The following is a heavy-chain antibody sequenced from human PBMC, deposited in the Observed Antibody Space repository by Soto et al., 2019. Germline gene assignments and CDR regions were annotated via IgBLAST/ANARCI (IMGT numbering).Heavy chain of an antibody. V-gene: IGHV3-23*01. J-gene: IGHJ3*02. CDR2: ISGSGGST. D-gene: IGHD2-8*01. CDR1: GFTFSSYA. Sequence: PGGSLRLSCAASGFTFSSYAMSWVRQAPGKGLKWVSAISGSGGSTYYADSVKGRFTISRDNSKNTLYLQMNSLRAEDTAVYYCAKDGGIVLMVYAISGDAFAIWGQGTMVTVSS. CDR3: AKDGGIVLMVYAISGDAFAI.